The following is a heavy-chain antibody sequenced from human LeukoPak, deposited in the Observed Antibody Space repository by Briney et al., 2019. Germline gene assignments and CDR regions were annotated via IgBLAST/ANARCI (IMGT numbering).Heavy chain of an antibody. D-gene: IGHD5-18*01. J-gene: IGHJ4*02. V-gene: IGHV1-46*01. CDR2: INPSGGTT. CDR3: ARESSGTARDFDY. CDR1: GYTFTSYS. Sequence: GASVKVSCKASGYTFTSYSMNWVRQAPGQGLEWMGIINPSGGTTNYAQKFRGRVTMTRDMSTSTVYMELSSLRSEDTAVYYCARESSGTARDFDYWGQGTLVTVSS.